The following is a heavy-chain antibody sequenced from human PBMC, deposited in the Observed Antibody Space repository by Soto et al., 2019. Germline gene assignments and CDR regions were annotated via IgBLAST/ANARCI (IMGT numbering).Heavy chain of an antibody. V-gene: IGHV1-46*01. CDR3: ARSLLQGDF. CDR2: INPNGGST. Sequence: QVQLVQSGAEVKKPGASVKISCQASGYTFIHYYIHWVRQAPGQGLEWMAIINPNGGSTNYAQKFQGRVTVTSDTSTTTVSMELHSLESDDTAVYFCARSLLQGDFWGHGTLVTVSS. CDR1: GYTFIHYY. J-gene: IGHJ4*01. D-gene: IGHD2-21*01.